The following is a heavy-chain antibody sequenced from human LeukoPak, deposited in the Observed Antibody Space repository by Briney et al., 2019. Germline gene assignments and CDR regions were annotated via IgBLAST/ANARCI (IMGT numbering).Heavy chain of an antibody. J-gene: IGHJ5*02. D-gene: IGHD1-26*01. CDR2: ITPVINSA. CDR3: TRVNLRGSQYNWFDP. V-gene: IGHV1-2*02. Sequence: VASVKVSCKASGYTFTGYYMHWVRQAPGQGLEWMGRITPVINSAKYAQKFRDRLTITADTITVTAYMELSSLTPDDTAVYYCTRVNLRGSQYNWFDPWGQGTRVIVSS. CDR1: GYTFTGYY.